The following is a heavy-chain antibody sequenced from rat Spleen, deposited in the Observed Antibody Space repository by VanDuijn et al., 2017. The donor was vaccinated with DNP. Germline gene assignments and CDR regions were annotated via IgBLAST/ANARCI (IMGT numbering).Heavy chain of an antibody. V-gene: IGHV3-3*01. Sequence: EVQLQESGPGLVKPSQSLSLTCSVTGYSITSNYWNWIRKFPGNKLEWMGYINIAGSTNYNPSLRSRISITRDTSKNQLFLQVNSVTTEDTATYYCARDLPGYNVMDAWGQGASVTVSS. CDR3: ARDLPGYNVMDA. D-gene: IGHD1-4*01. CDR1: GYSITSNY. CDR2: INIAGST. J-gene: IGHJ4*01.